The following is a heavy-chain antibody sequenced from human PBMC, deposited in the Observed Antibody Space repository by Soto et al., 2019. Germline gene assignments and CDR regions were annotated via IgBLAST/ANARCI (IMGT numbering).Heavy chain of an antibody. D-gene: IGHD3-3*01. CDR2: VYSSGGT. Sequence: SETLSLTCTVSGGSMTSYYWTWIRQPAGKGLEWVGRVYSSGGTHYNPSLKSRVTISLDTSKNQFSLRLLSVTDADTAVYFCARGQRFSDWFDPWGQGTLVTVSS. J-gene: IGHJ5*02. CDR1: GGSMTSYY. CDR3: ARGQRFSDWFDP. V-gene: IGHV4-4*07.